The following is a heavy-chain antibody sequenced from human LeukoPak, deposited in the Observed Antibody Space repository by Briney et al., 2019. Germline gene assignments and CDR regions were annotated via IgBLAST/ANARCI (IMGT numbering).Heavy chain of an antibody. CDR1: GFTFSSYA. J-gene: IGHJ2*01. CDR2: ISYDGGNK. D-gene: IGHD6-13*01. CDR3: ARDGEFIAAAGTSMAVGEAHWYFDL. Sequence: GRSLRLSCAASGFTFSSYAMHWVRQAPGKGLEWVAVISYDGGNKYYADSVKGRFTISRDNSKNTLYLQMNSLRAEDTAVYYCARDGEFIAAAGTSMAVGEAHWYFDLWGRGTLVTVSS. V-gene: IGHV3-30*04.